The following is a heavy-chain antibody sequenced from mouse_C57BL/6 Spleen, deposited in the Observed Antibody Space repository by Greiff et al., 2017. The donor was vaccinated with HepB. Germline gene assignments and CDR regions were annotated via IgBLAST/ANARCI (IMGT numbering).Heavy chain of an antibody. D-gene: IGHD2-4*01. J-gene: IGHJ2*01. CDR1: GYTFTSYW. V-gene: IGHV1-64*01. CDR2: IHPNSGST. Sequence: VQLQQPGAELVKPGASVKLSCKASGYTFTSYWMHWVKQRPGQGLEWIGMIHPNSGSTNYNEKFKSKATLTVDKSSSTAYMQLSSLTSEDSAVYYCARRVYYDYDGHFDYWGQGTTLTVSS. CDR3: ARRVYYDYDGHFDY.